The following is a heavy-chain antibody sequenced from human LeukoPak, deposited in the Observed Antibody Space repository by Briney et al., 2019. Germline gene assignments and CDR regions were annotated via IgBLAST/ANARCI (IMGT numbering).Heavy chain of an antibody. CDR3: ARVFSYVYYYGMDV. D-gene: IGHD1-26*01. Sequence: ASVKVSCKASGYTFTTYFLHWVRQAPGQGLEWMGWINPNSGGTNYAQKFQGRVTMTRDTSISTAYMELSRLRSDDTAVYYCARVFSYVYYYGMDVWGQGTTVTVSS. J-gene: IGHJ6*02. V-gene: IGHV1-2*02. CDR2: INPNSGGT. CDR1: GYTFTTYF.